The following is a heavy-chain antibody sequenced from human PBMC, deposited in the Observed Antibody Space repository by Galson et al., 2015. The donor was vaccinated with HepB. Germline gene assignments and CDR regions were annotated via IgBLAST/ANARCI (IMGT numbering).Heavy chain of an antibody. Sequence: SLRLSCAASGFTFSNYEMNWVRQAPGKGLEWVSYISGTGSTIHYADSVKGRFTISRDNAKKTLYLQMNSLRAEDTAVYYCARDGGNYYDGAFDIWGQGTMVVVSS. J-gene: IGHJ3*02. CDR2: ISGTGSTI. CDR1: GFTFSNYE. CDR3: ARDGGNYYDGAFDI. D-gene: IGHD1-26*01. V-gene: IGHV3-48*03.